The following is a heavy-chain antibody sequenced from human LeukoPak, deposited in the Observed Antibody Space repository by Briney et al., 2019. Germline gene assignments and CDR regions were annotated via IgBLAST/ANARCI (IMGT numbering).Heavy chain of an antibody. Sequence: PSETLSLTCTVSGGSISSNYWSWIRQPPGKGLEWIGYIYYSGSTNYNPSLKSRVTISVDTSKNQFSLKLSSVTAADTAVYYCAREVPSVAGYHYGVDVWGQGTTVTVSS. J-gene: IGHJ6*02. CDR1: GGSISSNY. D-gene: IGHD6-19*01. CDR2: IYYSGST. V-gene: IGHV4-59*01. CDR3: AREVPSVAGYHYGVDV.